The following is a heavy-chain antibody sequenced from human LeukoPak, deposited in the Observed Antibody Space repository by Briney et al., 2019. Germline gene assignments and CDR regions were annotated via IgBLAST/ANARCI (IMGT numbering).Heavy chain of an antibody. Sequence: ASVKVSCKAFGYTFTDYYMYWVRQAPGQGLEWMGWIIPNSGGTNYAQRFQGRVTMTRDTSITTAYMELSSLRSDDTAVYYCARFSTRGWRFDYWGQGTLVTVSS. D-gene: IGHD6-19*01. J-gene: IGHJ4*02. V-gene: IGHV1-2*02. CDR3: ARFSTRGWRFDY. CDR2: IIPNSGGT. CDR1: GYTFTDYY.